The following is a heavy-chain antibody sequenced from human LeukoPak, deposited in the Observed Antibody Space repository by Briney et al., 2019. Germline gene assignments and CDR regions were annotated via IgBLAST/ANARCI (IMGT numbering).Heavy chain of an antibody. D-gene: IGHD3-9*01. V-gene: IGHV5-51*01. J-gene: IGHJ5*01. CDR2: IYPGDSDV. Sequence: GESLKISCTGSGYIFSDYWIGWVRQMPGKGLEWMGIIYPGDSDVRYSPSFQGQVIMSADKSISTAYLEWSGLKASDTAMYYCARLSRPHILDTNWFGSWGQGSLVTISS. CDR3: ARLSRPHILDTNWFGS. CDR1: GYIFSDYW.